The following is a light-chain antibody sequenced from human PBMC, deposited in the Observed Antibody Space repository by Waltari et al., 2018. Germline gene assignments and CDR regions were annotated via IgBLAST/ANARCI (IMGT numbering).Light chain of an antibody. Sequence: EIVLTQSPATLSLSPGERATLSCRASQSVSSYLAWYQQKPGQAPRLLIYDASNRGTCIPARFSGSGSGTDFTLTISSLEPEDFAVYYCQQRSNWRTFGGGTKVEIK. CDR2: DAS. CDR3: QQRSNWRT. V-gene: IGKV3-11*01. CDR1: QSVSSY. J-gene: IGKJ4*01.